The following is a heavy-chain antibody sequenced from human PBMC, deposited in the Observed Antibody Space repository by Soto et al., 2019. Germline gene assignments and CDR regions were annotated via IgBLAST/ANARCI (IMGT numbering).Heavy chain of an antibody. CDR3: ARGADYYGSGSYYNLDYYYYYMDV. CDR2: IIPIFGTA. D-gene: IGHD3-10*01. J-gene: IGHJ6*03. V-gene: IGHV1-69*05. Sequence: SVKVSCKASGGTFSSYAISWVRQAPGQGLEWMGGIIPIFGTANYAQKFQGRVTITTDESTSTAYMELSRLRSDDTAVYYCARGADYYGSGSYYNLDYYYYYMDVWGKGTTVTVSS. CDR1: GGTFSSYA.